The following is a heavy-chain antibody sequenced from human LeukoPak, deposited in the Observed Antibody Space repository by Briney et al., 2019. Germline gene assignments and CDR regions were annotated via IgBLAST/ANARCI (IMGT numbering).Heavy chain of an antibody. CDR3: AKDNDYGDFSRLGGMDV. J-gene: IGHJ6*02. D-gene: IGHD4-17*01. V-gene: IGHV3-30*18. CDR1: GFNFSSYG. Sequence: PRRSLRLSCAASGFNFSSYGMHWVRPAPGKGLEWVAVISYDGSNKYYADPVKGRFTISRDNSKNTLYLQMNSLRAEDTAVYYCAKDNDYGDFSRLGGMDVWGQGTTVTVSS. CDR2: ISYDGSNK.